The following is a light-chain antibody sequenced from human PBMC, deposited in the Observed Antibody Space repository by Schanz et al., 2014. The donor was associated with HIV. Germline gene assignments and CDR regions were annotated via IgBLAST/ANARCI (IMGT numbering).Light chain of an antibody. CDR3: NSYTSKNTPI. CDR1: SSDVGGYDY. CDR2: NVN. Sequence: QSALIQPPSVSGSPGQSVTISCTGTSSDVGGYDYPPWYQQHPGTVPKPMIYNVNSQPSRVPDRFSGSKSGSTASMTISGLQAEDEADYYCNSYTSKNTPIFGGGTKVTVL. V-gene: IGLV2-11*01. J-gene: IGLJ2*01.